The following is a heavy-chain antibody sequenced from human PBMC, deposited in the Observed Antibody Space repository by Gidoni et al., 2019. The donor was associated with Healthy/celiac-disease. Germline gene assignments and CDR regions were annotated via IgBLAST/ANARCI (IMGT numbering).Heavy chain of an antibody. V-gene: IGHV1-69*01. CDR1: GGTFSSYA. CDR2: IIPIFGTA. J-gene: IGHJ4*02. D-gene: IGHD4-17*01. Sequence: QVQLVQSGAEVKKPGSSVKVSCKASGGTFSSYAISWVRQAPGQGLEWMGGIIPIFGTANYAQKFQGRVTITADESTSTAYMELSSLRSEDTAVYYCARGEPTSLDYGDYWGTYYFDYWGQGTLVTVSS. CDR3: ARGEPTSLDYGDYWGTYYFDY.